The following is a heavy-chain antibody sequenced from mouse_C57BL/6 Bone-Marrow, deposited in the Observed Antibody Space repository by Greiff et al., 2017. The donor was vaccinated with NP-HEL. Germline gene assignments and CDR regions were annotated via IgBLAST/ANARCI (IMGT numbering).Heavy chain of an antibody. CDR1: GYSITSGYY. J-gene: IGHJ4*01. CDR2: ISYDGSN. D-gene: IGHD1-1*01. CDR3: AREGYYYGSRDYYAMDY. Sequence: EVQLQESGPGLVKPSQSLSLTCSVTGYSITSGYYWNWIRQFPGNKLEWMGYISYDGSNNYNPSLKNRISITRDTSKNQFFLKLNSVTTEDTATYYCAREGYYYGSRDYYAMDYWGQGTSVTVSS. V-gene: IGHV3-6*01.